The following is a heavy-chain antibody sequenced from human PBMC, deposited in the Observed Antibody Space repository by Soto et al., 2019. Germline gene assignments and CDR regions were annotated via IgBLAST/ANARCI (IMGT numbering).Heavy chain of an antibody. V-gene: IGHV1-69*01. CDR1: GGTFSSYA. CDR2: IIPIFGTA. D-gene: IGHD2-15*01. Sequence: QVQLVQSGAEVKKPGSSVKVSCKAPGGTFSSYAISWVRQAPGQGLEWMGGIIPIFGTAKYAQKFQGRVTMTADESTSTGYMQLSSLRAEDTAVYYCARSQGGSSSLDLYDYYYYGMDVWGQGTTVTVSS. J-gene: IGHJ6*02. CDR3: ARSQGGSSSLDLYDYYYYGMDV.